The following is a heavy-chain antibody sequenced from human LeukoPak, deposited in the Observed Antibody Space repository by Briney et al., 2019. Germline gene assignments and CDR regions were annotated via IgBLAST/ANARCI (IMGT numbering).Heavy chain of an antibody. CDR1: GGSFSGYY. D-gene: IGHD2-2*01. V-gene: IGHV4-34*01. Sequence: KPSETLSLTCAVYGGSFSGYYWSWIRQPPGKGLEWIGEINHSGSTNYNPSLKSRVTISVDTSKNQFSLKLSSVTAADTAVYYCARGGRNVNRPAHIVVVPAASMDVWGQGTTVTVSS. CDR3: ARGGRNVNRPAHIVVVPAASMDV. J-gene: IGHJ6*02. CDR2: INHSGST.